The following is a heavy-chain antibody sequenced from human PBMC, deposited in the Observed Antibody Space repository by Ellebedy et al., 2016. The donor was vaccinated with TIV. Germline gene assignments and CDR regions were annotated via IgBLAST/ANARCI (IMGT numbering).Heavy chain of an antibody. CDR3: ANKGGYYYDSSGYYYIENWYFDL. CDR1: GFTLSNYV. CDR2: ISGGGGNT. Sequence: GESLKISCAASGFTLSNYVMTWVRQAPGKGLEWVSSISGGGGNTYYADSVKGRFTISRDNSKNSLYLQMNSLRDEDTAVYYCANKGGYYYDSSGYYYIENWYFDLWGRGTLVTVSS. J-gene: IGHJ2*01. D-gene: IGHD3-22*01. V-gene: IGHV3-23*01.